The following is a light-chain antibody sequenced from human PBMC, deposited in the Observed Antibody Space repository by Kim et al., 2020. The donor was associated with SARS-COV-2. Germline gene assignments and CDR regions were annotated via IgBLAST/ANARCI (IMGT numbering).Light chain of an antibody. CDR2: EDT. CDR3: QSYDISNVI. J-gene: IGLJ2*01. Sequence: GNTVTISCTRTSGHIADDYVQWYQQRPGSAPTIVIYEDTERPSGVPDRFSGSIDTSSSSASLTISGLKTEDEADYYCQSYDISNVIFGGGTQLTVL. CDR1: SGHIADDY. V-gene: IGLV6-57*03.